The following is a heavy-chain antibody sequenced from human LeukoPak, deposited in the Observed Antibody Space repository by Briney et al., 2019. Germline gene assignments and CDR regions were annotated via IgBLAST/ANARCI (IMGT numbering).Heavy chain of an antibody. CDR1: GFSVSNSY. D-gene: IGHD3-16*01. CDR3: ARDLPYVGGDY. V-gene: IGHV3-53*01. J-gene: IGHJ4*02. Sequence: PGGSLRLSCAASGFSVSNSYMIWVRQAPGKGLEWVSFIYSGGTTYYADSVKGRFTISRDNSKNTLYLQMNSQRAEDTAVYYCARDLPYVGGDYWGQGTLVTVSS. CDR2: IYSGGTT.